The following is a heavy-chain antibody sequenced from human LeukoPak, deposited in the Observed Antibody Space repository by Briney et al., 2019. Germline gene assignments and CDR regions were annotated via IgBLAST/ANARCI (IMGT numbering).Heavy chain of an antibody. CDR2: ISWNSGSI. CDR1: GFTFDDYA. CDR3: AKGRNTAMVKEVDY. J-gene: IGHJ4*02. D-gene: IGHD5-18*01. V-gene: IGHV3-9*01. Sequence: GGSLRLSCAASGFTFDDYAMPWVRQAPGKGLEWVSGISWNSGSIGYADSVKGRFTISRDNAKNSLYLQMNSLRAEDTALYYCAKGRNTAMVKEVDYWGQGTLVTVSS.